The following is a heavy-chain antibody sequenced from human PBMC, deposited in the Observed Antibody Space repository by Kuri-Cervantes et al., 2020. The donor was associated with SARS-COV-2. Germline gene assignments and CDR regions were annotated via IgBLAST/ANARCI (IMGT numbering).Heavy chain of an antibody. D-gene: IGHD4-17*01. J-gene: IGHJ4*02. CDR3: ARGMTTVTPSFFDY. CDR1: GFTFDDYA. CDR2: ISWNSDSI. V-gene: IGHV3-9*01. Sequence: GGSLRLSCAASGFTFDDYAVHWVRQAPGKGLEWVSGISWNSDSIGYADSVRGRFTISRDNAKNSLYLQMNSLRAEDTAVYYCARGMTTVTPSFFDYWGQGTLVTVSS.